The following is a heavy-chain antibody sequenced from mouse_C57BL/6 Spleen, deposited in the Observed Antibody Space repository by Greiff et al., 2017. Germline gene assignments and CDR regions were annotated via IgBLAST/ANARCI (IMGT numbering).Heavy chain of an antibody. CDR1: GYSITSGYY. CDR3: ARLTGTREWYFDV. D-gene: IGHD4-1*01. J-gene: IGHJ1*03. CDR2: ISYDGSN. Sequence: VQLKESGPGLVKPSQSLSLTCSVTGYSITSGYYWNWIRQFPGNKLEWMGYISYDGSNNYNPSLKNRISITRDTSKNQFFLKLNSVTTEDTATYYCARLTGTREWYFDVWCTGTTVTVSS. V-gene: IGHV3-6*01.